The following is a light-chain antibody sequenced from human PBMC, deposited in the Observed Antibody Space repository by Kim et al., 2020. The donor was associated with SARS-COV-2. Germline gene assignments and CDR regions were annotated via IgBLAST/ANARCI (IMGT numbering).Light chain of an antibody. Sequence: WSPGEECILSCRAGQSVASGYVAWYQQKGGQAPRLLIFATSSRATGIPDRFSGSGSGTAFTLTINTLEPEDFAVYFCQQYGSSPLTFGGGTKLEI. V-gene: IGKV3-20*01. CDR3: QQYGSSPLT. CDR1: QSVASGY. J-gene: IGKJ4*01. CDR2: ATS.